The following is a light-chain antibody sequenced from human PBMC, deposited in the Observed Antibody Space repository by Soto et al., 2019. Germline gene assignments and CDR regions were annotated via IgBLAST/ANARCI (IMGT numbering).Light chain of an antibody. Sequence: QSVLTQPPSVSGAPGQTVTISCSGSGSNLGADNEVQWYQQFPGTVPKLLIYANTDRPSGIPDRFFGSKSATSASLVITGLQADDEAAYYCQSYDTILSGWVFGGGTKLTVL. CDR1: GSNLGADNE. J-gene: IGLJ3*02. CDR3: QSYDTILSGWV. CDR2: ANT. V-gene: IGLV1-40*01.